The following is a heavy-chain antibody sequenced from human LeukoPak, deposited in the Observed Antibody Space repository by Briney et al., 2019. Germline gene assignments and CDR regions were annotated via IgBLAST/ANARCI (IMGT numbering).Heavy chain of an antibody. Sequence: GGSLRLSCAASGFTFSSYSMNWVRQAPGKGLEWVSSISSSSSYIYYADSVKGRFTISRDNAKNSLYLQMNSLRAEDTAVYYCARVDWNYLSYFDYWGQGTLVTVSS. D-gene: IGHD1-7*01. CDR1: GFTFSSYS. J-gene: IGHJ4*02. V-gene: IGHV3-21*01. CDR3: ARVDWNYLSYFDY. CDR2: ISSSSSYI.